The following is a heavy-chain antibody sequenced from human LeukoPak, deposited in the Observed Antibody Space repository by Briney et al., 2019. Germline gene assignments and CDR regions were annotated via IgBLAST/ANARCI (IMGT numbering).Heavy chain of an antibody. CDR3: AKDRGSGWYGDYYYGLDV. D-gene: IGHD6-19*01. CDR2: ISYDGSNK. CDR1: GFTFSGYP. V-gene: IGHV3-30-3*02. Sequence: GGSLRLSCAASGFTFSGYPIHWVRQAPGKGLEWVAVISYDGSNKYYADSVKGRFTISRDNSKNTLYLQMNSLRAEDTAVYYCAKDRGSGWYGDYYYGLDVWGQGTTVTVSS. J-gene: IGHJ6*02.